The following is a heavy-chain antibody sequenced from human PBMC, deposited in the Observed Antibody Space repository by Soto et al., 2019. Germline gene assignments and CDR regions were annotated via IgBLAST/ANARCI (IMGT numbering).Heavy chain of an antibody. CDR2: IIPIFGTA. J-gene: IGHJ4*02. D-gene: IGHD3-22*01. Sequence: GASVKVSCEASGGTFSSYAISWVRQAPGQGLEWMGGIIPIFGTANYAQKFQGRVTITADESTSTAYMELSSLRSEDTAVYYCARSRRSYDSSGYYYQWGQGTLVTVSS. V-gene: IGHV1-69*13. CDR1: GGTFSSYA. CDR3: ARSRRSYDSSGYYYQ.